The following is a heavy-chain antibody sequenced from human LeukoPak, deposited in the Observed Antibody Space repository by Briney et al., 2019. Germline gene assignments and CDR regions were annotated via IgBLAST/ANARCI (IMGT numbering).Heavy chain of an antibody. CDR3: AKDPNFYDRSGHTHYFDN. CDR2: IGGSGGNT. V-gene: IGHV3-23*01. CDR1: GFTFSSYA. J-gene: IGHJ4*02. Sequence: GGSLRLSCAASGFTFSSYAMNWVRQAPGKGLEWVSGIGGSGGNTYYADSVKGRFTISRDNSKNTLFLQMNSLRAEDTAVYYCAKDPNFYDRSGHTHYFDNWGQGTLVIVSS. D-gene: IGHD3-22*01.